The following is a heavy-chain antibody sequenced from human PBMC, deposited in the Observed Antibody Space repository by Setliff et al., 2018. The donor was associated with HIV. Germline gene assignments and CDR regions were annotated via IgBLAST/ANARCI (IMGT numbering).Heavy chain of an antibody. CDR3: ARNSQKGIQPHLLAS. J-gene: IGHJ4*02. D-gene: IGHD1-1*01. CDR1: GGSISTYF. Sequence: SETLSLTCTVSGGSISTYFWSWVRQTPGKGLEWIGHIHYTGSTSYNPSFRSRVTISVDTSKNQFSLMLDSVTAADTAVYYCARNSQKGIQPHLLASWGPGTLVTVSS. CDR2: IHYTGST. V-gene: IGHV4-59*01.